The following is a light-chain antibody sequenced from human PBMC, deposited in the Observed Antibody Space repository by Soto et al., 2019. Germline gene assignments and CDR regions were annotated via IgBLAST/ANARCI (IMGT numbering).Light chain of an antibody. CDR3: SSYAGSTYV. V-gene: IGLV2-8*01. Sequence: QSALIQPPSASGSPGQSVTISCTGTSSDVGGYSYVSWYQQHPAKAPKLMIYEVSKRPSGVPDRFSGCKSGNTASLTVSGLQAEDEADYYCSSYAGSTYVFGTGTKLTVL. CDR2: EVS. CDR1: SSDVGGYSY. J-gene: IGLJ1*01.